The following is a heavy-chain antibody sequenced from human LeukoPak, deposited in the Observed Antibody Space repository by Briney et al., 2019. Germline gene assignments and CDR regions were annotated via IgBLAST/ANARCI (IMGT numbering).Heavy chain of an antibody. Sequence: PSETLSLTCTVPGGSISSYYWSWIRQPPGKGLEWIGYIYYSGSTNYNPSLKSRVTISVDTSKNQFSLKLTSVTAADTAVYFCALGVPTAIANYWGQGTLATVSS. CDR1: GGSISSYY. D-gene: IGHD2-2*01. CDR3: ALGVPTAIANY. J-gene: IGHJ4*02. CDR2: IYYSGST. V-gene: IGHV4-59*08.